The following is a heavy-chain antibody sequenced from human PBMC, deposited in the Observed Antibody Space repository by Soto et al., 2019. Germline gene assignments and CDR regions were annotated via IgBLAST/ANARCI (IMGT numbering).Heavy chain of an antibody. V-gene: IGHV3-48*03. CDR1: GFTVSSYE. CDR3: TKEKSVINSGYDAFGI. CDR2: ISISGGTI. Sequence: GSLRLSCAASGFTVSSYEMGWVRQAPGKGLEWVAYISISGGTIYYGDSVEGRFTISRDNADNSLYLQMNSLRAEDTAVYYCTKEKSVINSGYDAFGIWGRGTVVTVSS. D-gene: IGHD5-12*01. J-gene: IGHJ3*02.